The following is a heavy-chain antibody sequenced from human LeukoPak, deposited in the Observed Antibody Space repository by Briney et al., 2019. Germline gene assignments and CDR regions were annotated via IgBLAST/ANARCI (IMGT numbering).Heavy chain of an antibody. CDR2: TYYTGNS. J-gene: IGHJ4*02. V-gene: IGHV4-61*01. CDR3: ARGYYLPKTAEVGTTALFDY. CDR1: GGSVSSDNYY. Sequence: KASETLSLTCTVSGGSVSSDNYYWTWIRQPPGKGLEWIGCTYYTGNSNYNPSLKSRVTISLGTSKNQFSLKLSSVTAADTAVYYCARGYYLPKTAEVGTTALFDYWGQGTLVTVSS. D-gene: IGHD1-1*01.